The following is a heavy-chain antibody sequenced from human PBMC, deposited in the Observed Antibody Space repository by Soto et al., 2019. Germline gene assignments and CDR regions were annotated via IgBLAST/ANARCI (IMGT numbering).Heavy chain of an antibody. V-gene: IGHV4-34*01. J-gene: IGHJ4*02. CDR3: ARVPKSRTKHGYFAY. CDR2: INHSGST. CDR1: GGSFSGYY. Sequence: SETLSLTCAVYGGSFSGYYWSWIRQPPGKGLEWIGEINHSGSTNYNPSLKSRVTISVDTSKNQFSLKLSSVTAADTAVYYCARVPKSRTKHGYFAYWGQGTLVTVSS. D-gene: IGHD1-1*01.